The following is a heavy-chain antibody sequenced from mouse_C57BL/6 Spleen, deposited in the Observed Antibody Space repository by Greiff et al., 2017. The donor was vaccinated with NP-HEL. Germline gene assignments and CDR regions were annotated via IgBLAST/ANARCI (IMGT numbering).Heavy chain of an antibody. V-gene: IGHV1-81*01. CDR2: IYPRSGNT. Sequence: VQLQQSGAELARPGASVKLSCKASGFTFTSYGISWVKQRTGQGLEWIGEIYPRSGNTYYNEKFKGKATLTADKSSSTAYMELRSLTSEDSAVYFCARPYGSSYVTYYAMDYWGQGTSVTVSS. CDR1: GFTFTSYG. D-gene: IGHD1-1*01. J-gene: IGHJ4*01. CDR3: ARPYGSSYVTYYAMDY.